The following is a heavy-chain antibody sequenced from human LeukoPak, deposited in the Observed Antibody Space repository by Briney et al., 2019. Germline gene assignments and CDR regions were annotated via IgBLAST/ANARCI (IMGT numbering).Heavy chain of an antibody. CDR2: IIPIFGTA. J-gene: IGHJ6*03. CDR1: GGTFSSYA. D-gene: IGHD2-15*01. CDR3: ARAPCSGGSCYFDYYYYMDV. Sequence: SVKVSCKASGGTFSSYAISWVRQAPGQGLEWMGGIIPIFGTANYAQKFQGRVTITTDESTSTAYMELSSLRSEDTAVYYCARAPCSGGSCYFDYYYYMDVWGKGTTVTVSS. V-gene: IGHV1-69*05.